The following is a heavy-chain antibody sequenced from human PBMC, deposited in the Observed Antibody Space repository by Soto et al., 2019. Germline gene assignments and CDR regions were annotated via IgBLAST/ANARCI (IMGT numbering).Heavy chain of an antibody. J-gene: IGHJ4*02. Sequence: QLQLQESGSGLVKPSQTLSLTCAVSGGSISSGGSSWTWIRQPPGKGLEWIGYIYHSGSTYYNPSLKRRVTIAVDRSKNQFSLKLTSVTAADTAVYYCARGAVVNFDSWGQGTLVTVSS. D-gene: IGHD3-22*01. CDR1: GGSISSGGSS. CDR2: IYHSGST. CDR3: ARGAVVNFDS. V-gene: IGHV4-30-2*01.